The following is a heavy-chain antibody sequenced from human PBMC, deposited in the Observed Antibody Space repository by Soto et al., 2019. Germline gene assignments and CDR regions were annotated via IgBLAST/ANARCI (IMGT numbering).Heavy chain of an antibody. CDR3: TTDGYPFYYGVDV. CDR2: IKSKTDGGTT. CDR1: GFTFSNAW. D-gene: IGHD3-22*01. J-gene: IGHJ6*02. Sequence: PGGSLRLSCAASGFTFSNAWMSWVRQAPGKGLEWVGRIKSKTDGGTTDYAAPVKGRFTISRDDSKNTLYLQMNSLKTEDTAVYYCTTDGYPFYYGVDVWGQGTTVTVSS. V-gene: IGHV3-15*01.